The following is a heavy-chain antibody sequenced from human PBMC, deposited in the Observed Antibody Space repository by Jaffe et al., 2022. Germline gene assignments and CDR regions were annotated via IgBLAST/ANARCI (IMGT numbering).Heavy chain of an antibody. Sequence: QVQLVESGGGVVQPGGSLRLSCAASGFTFSTYGMHWVRQAPGKGLEWVAIIRYDGSNKYYADSVKGRFTISRDNSKNTLYLQMNSLRAEDTAVYYCAKDSINYVNCFDTWGQGTLVTVSS. D-gene: IGHD1-7*01. CDR2: IRYDGSNK. CDR1: GFTFSTYG. V-gene: IGHV3-30*02. CDR3: AKDSINYVNCFDT. J-gene: IGHJ5*02.